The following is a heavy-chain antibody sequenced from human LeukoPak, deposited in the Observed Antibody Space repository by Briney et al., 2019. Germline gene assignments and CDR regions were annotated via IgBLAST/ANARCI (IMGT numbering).Heavy chain of an antibody. J-gene: IGHJ4*02. V-gene: IGHV3-53*01. Sequence: GGSPRLSCAASGFTVSSNYMSWVRQAPGKGLEWVSVIYSGGSTYYADSVKGRFTISRDNSKNTLYLQMNSLRAEDTAVYYCARDLIYYDSSGSDYWGQGTLVTVSS. CDR3: ARDLIYYDSSGSDY. D-gene: IGHD3-22*01. CDR2: IYSGGST. CDR1: GFTVSSNY.